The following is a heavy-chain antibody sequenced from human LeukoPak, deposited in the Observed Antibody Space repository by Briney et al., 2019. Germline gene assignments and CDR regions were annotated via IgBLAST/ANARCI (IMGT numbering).Heavy chain of an antibody. V-gene: IGHV3-7*01. CDR3: ARAVSYYDSSGLYYFDY. J-gene: IGHJ4*02. Sequence: PGGSLRLSCAAFGFTFSSYWMSWVRQAPGKGLEWVANIKQDGSEKYYVDSVKGRFTISRDNAKNSLYLQMNSLRAEDTAVYYCARAVSYYDSSGLYYFDYWGQGTLVTISS. D-gene: IGHD3-22*01. CDR2: IKQDGSEK. CDR1: GFTFSSYW.